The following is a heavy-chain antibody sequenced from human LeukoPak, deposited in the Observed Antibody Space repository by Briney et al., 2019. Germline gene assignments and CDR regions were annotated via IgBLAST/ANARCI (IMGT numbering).Heavy chain of an antibody. Sequence: KPSETLSLTCAVYGGSFSGYYWSWIRQPPGKGLEWIGEINHSGSTNYNPSLKSRVTISVDTSKNQCSLKLSSVTAADTAVYYCARGYYDILTGPAGWFDPWGQGTLVTVSS. CDR1: GGSFSGYY. D-gene: IGHD3-9*01. V-gene: IGHV4-34*01. CDR2: INHSGST. J-gene: IGHJ5*02. CDR3: ARGYYDILTGPAGWFDP.